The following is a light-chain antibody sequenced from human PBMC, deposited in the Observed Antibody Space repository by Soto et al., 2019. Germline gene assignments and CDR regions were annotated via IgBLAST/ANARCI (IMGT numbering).Light chain of an antibody. J-gene: IGKJ5*01. CDR2: GAS. CDR3: QQYGSSPSIT. Sequence: EIVLTQSPGTLSLSPGERATLSCRASQSVSSSYLAWYQQKPGQAPRLLIYGASSRATGIPDRFSGSGSGTDFTLTISRLEPEDFAVYYCQQYGSSPSITFGQVTRWRL. V-gene: IGKV3-20*01. CDR1: QSVSSSY.